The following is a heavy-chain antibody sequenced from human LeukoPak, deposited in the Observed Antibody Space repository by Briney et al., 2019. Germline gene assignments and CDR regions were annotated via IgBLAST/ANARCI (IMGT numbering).Heavy chain of an antibody. Sequence: PGGSLRLSYAASGFTFSSXAMSWVRQXPGKGLEWVSAXSGSGGSTYYADSVKGRFTISRDNSKNTLYLQMNSLRAEDTAVYYCAKDGMVRGVIIDYFDYWGQGTLVTVSS. CDR3: AKDGMVRGVIIDYFDY. CDR2: XSGSGGST. CDR1: GFTFSSXA. V-gene: IGHV3-23*01. J-gene: IGHJ4*02. D-gene: IGHD3-10*01.